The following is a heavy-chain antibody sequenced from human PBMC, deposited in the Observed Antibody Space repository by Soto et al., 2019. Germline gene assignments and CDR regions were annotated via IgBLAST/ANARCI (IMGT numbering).Heavy chain of an antibody. J-gene: IGHJ4*02. D-gene: IGHD3-3*01. CDR3: ARHYYDFWSGYVDY. Sequence: GGSLRLSCAASGFTFSSYSMNWVRQAPGKGLEWVSYISSSSSTIYYADSVKGRFTISRDNAKNSLYLQMNSLRAEDTVVYYCARHYYDFWSGYVDYWGQGTLVTVSS. V-gene: IGHV3-48*01. CDR1: GFTFSSYS. CDR2: ISSSSSTI.